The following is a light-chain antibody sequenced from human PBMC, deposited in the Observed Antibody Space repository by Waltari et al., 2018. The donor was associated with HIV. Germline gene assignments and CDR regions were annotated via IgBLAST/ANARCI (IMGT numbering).Light chain of an antibody. CDR2: SNN. CDR3: LAWDDNVNAL. CDR1: RSNIGANS. Sequence: QSVLTQPPSASGTPGQRVTMSCSGTRSNIGANSVNWYQQLPGTAPKLHIYSNNPRPSSFLDRFPGSKSGTSASLAVSWLQSGDEAYYYCLAWDDNVNALFGGWTKLTVL. J-gene: IGLJ2*01. V-gene: IGLV1-44*01.